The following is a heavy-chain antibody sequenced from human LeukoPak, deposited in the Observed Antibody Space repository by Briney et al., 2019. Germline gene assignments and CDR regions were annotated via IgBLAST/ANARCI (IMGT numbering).Heavy chain of an antibody. D-gene: IGHD1-26*01. V-gene: IGHV3-7*01. CDR1: GFTFSSYW. CDR3: ARERRYAGAYAFDI. J-gene: IGHJ3*02. Sequence: GGSLRLSCAASGFTFSSYWMSWVRQAPGKGLEWVANIKQDGSEKYYVDCVKGRFTISRDNAKNSLYLQMNSLRAEDTAVYYCARERRYAGAYAFDIWGQGTMVTVSS. CDR2: IKQDGSEK.